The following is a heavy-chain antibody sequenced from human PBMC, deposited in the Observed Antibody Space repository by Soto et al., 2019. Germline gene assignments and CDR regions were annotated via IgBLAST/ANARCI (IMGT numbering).Heavy chain of an antibody. CDR1: GYTFIGYY. D-gene: IGHD1-26*01. J-gene: IGHJ5*02. Sequence: ASVKVSCKTSGYTFIGYYMHWVRQAPGQGLEWMGWMNPRSGDTNYAQKFQGRVTMTRDASFTTAYMELRRLRSDDTAVYFCGRDPVGATPLGWFDPWGQGTLVTVSS. CDR3: GRDPVGATPLGWFDP. CDR2: MNPRSGDT. V-gene: IGHV1-2*02.